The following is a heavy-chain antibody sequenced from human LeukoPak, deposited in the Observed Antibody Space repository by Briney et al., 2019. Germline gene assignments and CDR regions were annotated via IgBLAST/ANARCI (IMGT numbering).Heavy chain of an antibody. J-gene: IGHJ4*02. Sequence: SETLSLTCTVSGGSISSSSYYWGWIRQPPGKGLEWIGSIYCSGSTYYNPSLKSRVTISVDTSKNQFSLKLSSVTAADTAVYYCARHEGGSSTSPPFYWGQGTLVTVSS. D-gene: IGHD2-2*01. CDR1: GGSISSSSYY. CDR3: ARHEGGSSTSPPFY. V-gene: IGHV4-39*01. CDR2: IYCSGST.